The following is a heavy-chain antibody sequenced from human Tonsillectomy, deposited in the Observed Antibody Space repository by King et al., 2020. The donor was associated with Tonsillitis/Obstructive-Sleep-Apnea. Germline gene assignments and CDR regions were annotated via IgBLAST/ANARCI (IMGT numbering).Heavy chain of an antibody. J-gene: IGHJ3*02. CDR3: ARWGFYRSSPGEAFDI. CDR1: GYSFTSYW. V-gene: IGHV5-51*01. D-gene: IGHD6-6*01. CDR2: IYPGDSDT. Sequence: VQLVESGAEVKKPGESLKISCKGSGYSFTSYWIGWVRQTPGKGLEWMGIIYPGDSDTRYRPSFQGQVNISADNSISTAYLQWSRLKASYTAMYYCARWGFYRSSPGEAFDIGGQGTRVSVS.